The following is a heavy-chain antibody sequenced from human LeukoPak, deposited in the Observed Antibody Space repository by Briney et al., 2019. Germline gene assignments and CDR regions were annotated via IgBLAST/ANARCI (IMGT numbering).Heavy chain of an antibody. D-gene: IGHD2-15*01. J-gene: IGHJ4*02. CDR1: GFTFSSYW. CDR2: MNQDGSEK. V-gene: IGHV3-7*01. Sequence: GGSLRLSCVASGFTFSSYWMHWVRQAPGKGLEWVANMNQDGSEKYYVDSVKGRFTISRDNAKNSLFLQMNSLRAEDTAVYYCAKDQYCSGGSCYPGPFDYWGQGTLVTVSS. CDR3: AKDQYCSGGSCYPGPFDY.